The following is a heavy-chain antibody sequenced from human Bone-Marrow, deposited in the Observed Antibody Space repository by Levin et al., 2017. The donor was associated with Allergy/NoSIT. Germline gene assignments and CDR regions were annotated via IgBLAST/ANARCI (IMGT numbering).Heavy chain of an antibody. CDR1: GASVSGADYY. D-gene: IGHD2-2*01. CDR2: ISHNGIT. Sequence: PSETLSLSCTVSGASVSGADYYWSWIRQPPGKGLEWIGYISHNGITYYSPSLKSRLTISVDTSKNHFSLNLNSVTAADTAVYYCARSPDCTTTSCFSLFDYWGQGTLVTVSS. CDR3: ARSPDCTTTSCFSLFDY. J-gene: IGHJ4*02. V-gene: IGHV4-30-4*01.